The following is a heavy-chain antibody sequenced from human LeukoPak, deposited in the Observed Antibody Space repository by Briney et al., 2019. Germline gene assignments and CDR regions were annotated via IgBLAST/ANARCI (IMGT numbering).Heavy chain of an antibody. CDR2: IYYSGST. D-gene: IGHD6-6*01. J-gene: IGHJ4*02. V-gene: IGHV4-39*01. CDR1: GGSISSSSYY. Sequence: SETLSLTCTVSGGSISSSSYYWGWIRQPPGKGLEWIGSIYYSGSTYYNPSLKSRVTISVDTSKNQFSLKLSSVAAADTAVYYCASTGLYLPYSSSSEWGQGTLVTVSS. CDR3: ASTGLYLPYSSSSE.